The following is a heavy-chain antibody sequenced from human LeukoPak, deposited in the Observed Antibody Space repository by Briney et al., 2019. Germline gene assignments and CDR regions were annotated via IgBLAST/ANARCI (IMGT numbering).Heavy chain of an antibody. CDR1: GFSFSVCY. CDR2: LNRDGSAK. CDR3: ARDPGFSSFDY. Sequence: GGPLRLSCAVSGFSFSVCYETWLRQSRGEALVFVANLNRDGSAKSSLDYVKGRFTISRDNAKNSLYLQMTSLRVDDTAIYYCARDPGFSSFDYWGQGTLVTVSS. V-gene: IGHV3-7*01. J-gene: IGHJ4*02. D-gene: IGHD3-3*02.